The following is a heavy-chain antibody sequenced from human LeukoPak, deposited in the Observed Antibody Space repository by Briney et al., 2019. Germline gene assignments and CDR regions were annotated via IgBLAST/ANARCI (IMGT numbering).Heavy chain of an antibody. V-gene: IGHV4-59*01. Sequence: SETLSLTCTVSGGSISSYYWSWIRQPPGRGLEWIGYIYYSGSTNYNPSLKSRVTISVDTSKNQFSLKLSSVTAADTAVYYCARDVTMVRGPYYYYMDVWGKGTTVTVSS. CDR1: GGSISSYY. CDR2: IYYSGST. J-gene: IGHJ6*03. D-gene: IGHD3-10*01. CDR3: ARDVTMVRGPYYYYMDV.